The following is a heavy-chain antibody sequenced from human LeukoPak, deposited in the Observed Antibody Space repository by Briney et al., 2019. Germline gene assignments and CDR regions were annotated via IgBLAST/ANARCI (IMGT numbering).Heavy chain of an antibody. D-gene: IGHD3-3*01. J-gene: IGHJ3*01. CDR1: GFTFSSNW. V-gene: IGHV3-7*03. CDR2: IKPDGSAQ. CDR3: ATFRFLGT. Sequence: GGSLRLSCATSGFTFSSNWMSWVRHVPGRGLDWVANIKPDGSAQYYVDSVKGRFTISRDNAKNSLYLQMNSLRAEDTAVYYCATFRFLGTWGQGTMVTVSP.